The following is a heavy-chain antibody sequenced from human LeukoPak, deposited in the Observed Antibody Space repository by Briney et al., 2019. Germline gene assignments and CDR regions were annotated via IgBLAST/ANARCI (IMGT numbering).Heavy chain of an antibody. CDR2: ISYDGSNK. J-gene: IGHJ1*01. Sequence: GRSLRLSCAASGFTFSSYGMHWVRQAPGKGLEWVAVISYDGSNKYYADPVKGRFTISRDNSKDTLYLQMNSLRAEDTAVYYCAKDRRAAAGRGYFQHWGQGTLVTVSS. D-gene: IGHD6-13*01. CDR1: GFTFSSYG. V-gene: IGHV3-30*18. CDR3: AKDRRAAAGRGYFQH.